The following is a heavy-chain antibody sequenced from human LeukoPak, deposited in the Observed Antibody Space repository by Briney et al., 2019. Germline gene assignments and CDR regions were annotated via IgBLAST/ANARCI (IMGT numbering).Heavy chain of an antibody. Sequence: SETLSLTCAVYGGSFSGYYWSWIRQPPGKGLEWIGEINHSGSTNYNPSLKSRVTISVDTSKNQFSLKLNSVTAADTAVYYCARGFGELLPNFDYWGQGTLVTVSS. D-gene: IGHD3-10*01. CDR2: INHSGST. J-gene: IGHJ4*02. V-gene: IGHV4-34*01. CDR3: ARGFGELLPNFDY. CDR1: GGSFSGYY.